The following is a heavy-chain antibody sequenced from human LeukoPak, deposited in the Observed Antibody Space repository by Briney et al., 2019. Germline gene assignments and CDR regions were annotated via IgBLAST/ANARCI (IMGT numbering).Heavy chain of an antibody. Sequence: SETLSLTCTVSGASLSDYYWSWVRQPPGKGLEWIGYIYYSGSSNYNPSLMSRVSISVDTSKNQFSLKLSSVTAADTAVYYCARARASGYYGAVDYWGQGTLVTVSS. CDR3: ARARASGYYGAVDY. J-gene: IGHJ4*02. CDR2: IYYSGSS. D-gene: IGHD3-22*01. CDR1: GASLSDYY. V-gene: IGHV4-59*01.